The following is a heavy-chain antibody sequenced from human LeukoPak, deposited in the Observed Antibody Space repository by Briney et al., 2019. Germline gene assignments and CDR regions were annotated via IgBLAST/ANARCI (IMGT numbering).Heavy chain of an antibody. CDR3: ARDTSALLQGVFDY. Sequence: GGSLRLSCAASGFTFSSYWMSWVRQAPGKGLEWVANIKQDGSEKYYVDSVKGRFTISRDNAKNSLYLQMNSLRAEDTAVYYCARDTSALLQGVFDYWGQGTLVTVSS. J-gene: IGHJ4*02. V-gene: IGHV3-7*01. CDR2: IKQDGSEK. CDR1: GFTFSSYW. D-gene: IGHD2/OR15-2a*01.